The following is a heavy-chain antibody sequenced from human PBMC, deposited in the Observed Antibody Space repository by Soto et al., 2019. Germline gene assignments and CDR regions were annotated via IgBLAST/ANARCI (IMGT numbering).Heavy chain of an antibody. CDR2: TYYRSKWYN. CDR3: ARDRMTRNWFDP. V-gene: IGHV6-1*01. Sequence: SQTLSLTCAISGDSVSSNSAAWNWIRQSPSRCLEWLGRTYYRSKWYNDYAVSVKSRITIIPDTSKNQFSLQLNSVTPDDLAVYYCARDRMTRNWFDPWGRGTLVTVSS. J-gene: IGHJ5*02. CDR1: GDSVSSNSAA.